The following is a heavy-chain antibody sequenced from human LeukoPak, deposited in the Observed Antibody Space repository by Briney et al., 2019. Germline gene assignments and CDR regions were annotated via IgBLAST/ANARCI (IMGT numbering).Heavy chain of an antibody. CDR2: VYQSGST. D-gene: IGHD1-1*01. CDR3: ARGSSYNWNDFNY. J-gene: IGHJ4*02. Sequence: SETLSLTCTVSGASLSSSNCFWGWIRQPRGRGVEWVGSVYQSGSTYHNPSLKSRVTIPVDTSKNHFSLNLSPVTAADTAVYYCARGSSYNWNDFNYWGQETLVTLSP. CDR1: GASLSSSNCF. V-gene: IGHV4-39*07.